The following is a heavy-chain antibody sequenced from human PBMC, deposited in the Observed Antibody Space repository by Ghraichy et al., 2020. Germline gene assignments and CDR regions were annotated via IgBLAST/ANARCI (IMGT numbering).Heavy chain of an antibody. CDR3: AKDHSSSSRGRFDD. CDR1: GFTFSSYD. D-gene: IGHD6-6*01. CDR2: ISGSDGST. Sequence: GGSLRLSCAASGFTFSSYDMNWVRQAPGKGLEWVSLISGSDGSTYYTNSVKGRFTISRDNSKNTLYLQMNSLRAEDTAVYYCAKDHSSSSRGRFDDWGQGTLVTVSS. V-gene: IGHV3-23*01. J-gene: IGHJ4*02.